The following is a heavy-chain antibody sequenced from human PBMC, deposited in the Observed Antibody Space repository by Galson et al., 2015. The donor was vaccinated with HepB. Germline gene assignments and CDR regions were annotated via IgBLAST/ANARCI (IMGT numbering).Heavy chain of an antibody. Sequence: QSGAEVKKSGESLKISCKGSGYSFPNHWIGWVRQMPGKGLEWMGIIYPGDSDTRYSPSFQGQVTISADKSISTACLQWSSLKASDTAMYYCARRFLGRLPRALDIWGQGTMVTVSS. CDR2: IYPGDSDT. J-gene: IGHJ3*02. CDR1: GYSFPNHW. CDR3: ARRFLGRLPRALDI. V-gene: IGHV5-51*01. D-gene: IGHD1-26*01.